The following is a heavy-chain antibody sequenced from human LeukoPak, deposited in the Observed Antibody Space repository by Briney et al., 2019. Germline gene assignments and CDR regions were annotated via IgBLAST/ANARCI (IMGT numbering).Heavy chain of an antibody. Sequence: SETLSLTCTVSGGSISSGGYYWSWIRQHPGKGLEGIGYIYYSGSTYYNPSLKSRVTISVDTSKNQFSLKLSSVTAAGTAVYYCARRSSIAAAGTGGFDPWGQGTLVTVSS. V-gene: IGHV4-31*03. CDR2: IYYSGST. J-gene: IGHJ5*02. D-gene: IGHD6-13*01. CDR1: GGSISSGGYY. CDR3: ARRSSIAAAGTGGFDP.